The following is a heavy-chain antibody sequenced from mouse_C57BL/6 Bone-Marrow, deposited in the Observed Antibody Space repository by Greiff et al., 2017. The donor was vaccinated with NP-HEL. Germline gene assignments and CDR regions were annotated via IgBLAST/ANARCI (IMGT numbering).Heavy chain of an antibody. CDR3: ARYLLWNYWWYFDV. J-gene: IGHJ1*03. Sequence: QVQLQQPGTELVKPGASVKLSCKASGYTFTSYWMHWVKQRPGQGLEGLGNINPSNGGTNYNEKFKSKATLTVEQSSSTAYMQLSSLTSEDSAVYYCARYLLWNYWWYFDVWGTGTTVTVSS. CDR2: INPSNGGT. V-gene: IGHV1-53*01. CDR1: GYTFTSYW. D-gene: IGHD2-1*01.